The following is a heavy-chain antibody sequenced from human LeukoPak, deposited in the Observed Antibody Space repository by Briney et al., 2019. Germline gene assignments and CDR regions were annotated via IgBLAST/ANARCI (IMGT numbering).Heavy chain of an antibody. D-gene: IGHD5-12*01. Sequence: ASVKVSCKASGYTFTGDYMHWVRQAPGQGLEWMGWINPNSGGTNYAQKFQGRVTMTGDTSISTAYMELSSLRSDDTAVYYCARLYSGYGNYYYYMDVWGKGTTVTVSS. J-gene: IGHJ6*03. CDR3: ARLYSGYGNYYYYMDV. CDR2: INPNSGGT. CDR1: GYTFTGDY. V-gene: IGHV1-2*02.